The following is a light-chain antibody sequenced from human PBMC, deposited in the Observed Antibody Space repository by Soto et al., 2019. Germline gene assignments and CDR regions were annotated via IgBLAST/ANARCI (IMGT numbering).Light chain of an antibody. V-gene: IGKV3-11*01. CDR2: DAS. J-gene: IGKJ5*01. Sequence: EIVLTQSPATLSLSPGGRATLSCRASQNINRYLAWYHQKPGQAPRLLIYDASNRATGIPARFSGSGSGTDFTLTISSLEPEDFAVYYCQQRSNWPPTFGQGTRLEI. CDR3: QQRSNWPPT. CDR1: QNINRY.